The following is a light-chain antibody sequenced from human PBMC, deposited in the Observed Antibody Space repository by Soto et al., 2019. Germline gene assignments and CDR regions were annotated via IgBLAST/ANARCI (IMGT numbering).Light chain of an antibody. CDR3: QQYDNFRS. Sequence: DIQMTQYHSTLSASVGDGVTISRRDRQSIHPWLASYRQKPGKAPRLLLYKASTLESGVPSGFSGRGSGTEFTLTISNLQPDDFATYYCQQYDNFRSFGQGTKVEIK. J-gene: IGKJ1*01. V-gene: IGKV1-5*03. CDR2: KAS. CDR1: QSIHPW.